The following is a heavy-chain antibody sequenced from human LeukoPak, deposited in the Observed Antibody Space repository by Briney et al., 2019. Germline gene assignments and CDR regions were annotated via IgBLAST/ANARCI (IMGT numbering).Heavy chain of an antibody. CDR2: INPSGGST. CDR3: ARETLGYCSGGSCYSIYDFDY. V-gene: IGHV1-46*01. CDR1: GYTFTSYY. J-gene: IGHJ4*02. D-gene: IGHD2-15*01. Sequence: ASVKVSCKASGYTFTSYYMHWVRQAPGQGLEWMGIINPSGGSTSYAQKFQGRVTMTRDTSTSTVYMELSSLRSEDTAVYYCARETLGYCSGGSCYSIYDFDYWGQGTLVTVSS.